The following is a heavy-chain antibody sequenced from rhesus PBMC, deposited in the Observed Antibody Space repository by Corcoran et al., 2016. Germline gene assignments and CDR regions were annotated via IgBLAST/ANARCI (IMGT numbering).Heavy chain of an antibody. V-gene: IGHV1-111*02. Sequence: VQRLRSGDEVRKPGASVKFSCRPHGRTFPHDLQPWVPQARGEGLGWIGRIDPDVGRTDYAPTFQGRVTITADTSTNTSYMKLSSLRAEDTAMYYCATARYGVSPYGLDSWGQGVVVTVSS. CDR1: GRTFPHDL. D-gene: IGHD1-1*01. CDR3: ATARYGVSPYGLDS. CDR2: IDPDVGRT. J-gene: IGHJ6*01.